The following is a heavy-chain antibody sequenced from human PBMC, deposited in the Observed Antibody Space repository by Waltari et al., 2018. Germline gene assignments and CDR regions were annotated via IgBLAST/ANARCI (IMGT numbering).Heavy chain of an antibody. CDR2: MNPNSGNT. J-gene: IGHJ6*03. D-gene: IGHD5-12*01. V-gene: IGHV1-8*03. Sequence: QVQLVQSGAEVKKPGASVKVSCKASGYTFTSYDINWVRQATGQGLEWMGWMNPNSGNTGDAQKFQSRVTITRNTSRSRAYIELSSLRSEDTAVYYCARGRRLRVMGFYYYYMDVWGKGTTGTVSS. CDR3: ARGRRLRVMGFYYYYMDV. CDR1: GYTFTSYD.